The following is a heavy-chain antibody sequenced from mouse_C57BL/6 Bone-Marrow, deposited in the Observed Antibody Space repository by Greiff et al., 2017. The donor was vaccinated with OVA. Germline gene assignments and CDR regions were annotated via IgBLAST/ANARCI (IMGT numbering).Heavy chain of an antibody. J-gene: IGHJ2*01. D-gene: IGHD2-2*01. CDR3: ARGLPFFDY. V-gene: IGHV1-59*01. CDR1: GYTFTSYW. Sequence: VQLQQPGAELVRPGTSVKLSCKASGYTFTSYWMHWVKQRPGQGLEWIGVIDPSDSYTNYNQKFKGKATLTVDTSSSTAYMQLSSLTSEDSAVYYCARGLPFFDYWGQGTTRTVSS. CDR2: IDPSDSYT.